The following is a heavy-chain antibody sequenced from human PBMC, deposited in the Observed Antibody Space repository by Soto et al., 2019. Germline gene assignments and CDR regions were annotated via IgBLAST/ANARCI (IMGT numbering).Heavy chain of an antibody. CDR1: GFTFSSYG. D-gene: IGHD3-10*01. CDR2: IWYDGSNK. CDR3: ARDDYYGSGTPELVGMDV. V-gene: IGHV3-33*01. Sequence: GGSLRLSCAASGFTFSSYGMHWVRQAPGKGLEWVAVIWYDGSNKYYADSVKGRFTISRDNSKNTLYLQMNSLRAEDTAVYYCARDDYYGSGTPELVGMDVWGQGTTVTVSS. J-gene: IGHJ6*02.